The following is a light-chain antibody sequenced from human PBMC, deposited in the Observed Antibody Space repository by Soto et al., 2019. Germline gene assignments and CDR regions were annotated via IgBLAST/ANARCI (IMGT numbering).Light chain of an antibody. J-gene: IGKJ4*02. CDR3: QQYGSSPPR. V-gene: IGKV3-20*01. CDR1: QSVTYN. Sequence: EIIMTQSPATLSVSPGDRATLSCRATQSVTYNLAWYQQKPGQAPRLLIYGASSRATGIPDRFSGSGSGTDFTLTIRRLEPEDFAVYYCQQYGSSPPRFGGGTKVDIK. CDR2: GAS.